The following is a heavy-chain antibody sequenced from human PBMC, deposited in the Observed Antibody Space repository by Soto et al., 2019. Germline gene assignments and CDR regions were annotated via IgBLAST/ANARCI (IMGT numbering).Heavy chain of an antibody. Sequence: SVKVSCKASGGTFSSYTISWVRQAPGQGLEWMGRIIPILGIANYAQKFQGRVTITADKSTSTVYMELSSLRSEDTAVYYCARDSNPVAVAGTAYFDYWGQGTLVTVSS. CDR3: ARDSNPVAVAGTAYFDY. V-gene: IGHV1-69*04. CDR2: IIPILGIA. CDR1: GGTFSSYT. D-gene: IGHD6-19*01. J-gene: IGHJ4*02.